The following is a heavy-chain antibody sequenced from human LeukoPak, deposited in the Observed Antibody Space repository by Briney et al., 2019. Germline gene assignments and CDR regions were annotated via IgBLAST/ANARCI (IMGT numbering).Heavy chain of an antibody. CDR2: INWNGGST. Sequence: GGSLRLSCAASGFTFDDYGMSWVGQAPGKGLEWVSGINWNGGSTGYADSVKGRFTISRDNAKNSLYLQMNSLRAEDTALYHCARSSGNYYYYGMDVWGQGTTVTVSS. CDR3: ARSSGNYYYYGMDV. V-gene: IGHV3-20*01. J-gene: IGHJ6*02. CDR1: GFTFDDYG.